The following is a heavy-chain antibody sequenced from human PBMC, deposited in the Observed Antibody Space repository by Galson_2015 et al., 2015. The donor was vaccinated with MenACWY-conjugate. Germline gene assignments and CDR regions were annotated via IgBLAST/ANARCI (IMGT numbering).Heavy chain of an antibody. CDR3: AKGPLYDSSGSDSDYFDY. CDR2: TSGSGGVT. D-gene: IGHD3-22*01. J-gene: IGHJ4*02. CDR1: GFIFNKYA. Sequence: SLRLSCAASGFIFNKYAMTWIRQAPGKGLEWLSATSGSGGVTYHADSVKGRVSIFRDNFKKTVYLQMNSLKVEDTARYYCAKGPLYDSSGSDSDYFDYWGQGTLVTVSS. V-gene: IGHV3-23*01.